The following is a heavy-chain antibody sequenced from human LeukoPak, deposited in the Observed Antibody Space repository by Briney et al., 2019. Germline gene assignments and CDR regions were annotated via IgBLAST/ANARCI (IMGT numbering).Heavy chain of an antibody. CDR2: ISWNSGSI. Sequence: GGSLRLSCAASGFTFDDYAMHWVRQAPGKGLEGVSGISWNSGSIGYADSVKGRFTISRDNAKNSLYLQMNSLRPEDTALYYCAKGGIHRGYYFYYMDVWGKGTTVTISS. CDR1: GFTFDDYA. J-gene: IGHJ6*03. CDR3: AKGGIHRGYYFYYMDV. D-gene: IGHD2/OR15-2a*01. V-gene: IGHV3-9*01.